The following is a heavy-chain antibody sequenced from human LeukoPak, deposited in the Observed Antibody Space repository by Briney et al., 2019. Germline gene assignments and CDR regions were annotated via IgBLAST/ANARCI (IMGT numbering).Heavy chain of an antibody. D-gene: IGHD6-13*01. CDR2: IYYSGST. J-gene: IGHJ4*02. CDR1: GGSVSSGGYY. CDR3: ARETSSYYFDY. V-gene: IGHV4-31*03. Sequence: SETLSLTCTVSGGSVSSGGYYWSWIRQHPGKGLEWIGYIYYSGSTYYNPSLKSRVTISVDTSKNQFSLKLSSVTAADTAVFYSARETSSYYFDYWGQGTLVTVSS.